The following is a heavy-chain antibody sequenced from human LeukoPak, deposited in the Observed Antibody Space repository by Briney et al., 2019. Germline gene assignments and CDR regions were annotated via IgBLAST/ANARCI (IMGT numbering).Heavy chain of an antibody. V-gene: IGHV3-23*01. CDR2: ITSGGGST. CDR3: ARGRGSSETYYFFDY. Sequence: PGASLRLPCAASGFTSSSNAMSWVGRAPGKGLKGVSVITSGGGSTYYAASVKGRFTVSRDNSKKTLYLQMNSVRAEEKAKYYCARGRGSSETYYFFDYWGEGTLVTVSS. CDR1: GFTSSSNA. J-gene: IGHJ4*02. D-gene: IGHD1-26*01.